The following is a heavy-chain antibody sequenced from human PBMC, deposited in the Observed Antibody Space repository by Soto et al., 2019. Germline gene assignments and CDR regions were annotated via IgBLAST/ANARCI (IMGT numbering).Heavy chain of an antibody. CDR3: ARGGVYCTNGVCYNWFDP. CDR1: GYTFTGYY. V-gene: IGHV1-2*04. Sequence: ASVKVSCKASGYTFTGYYMHWVRQAPGQGLEWMGWINPNSGGTNYAQKFQGWVTMTRDTSISTAYMELSRLRSDDTAVYYCARGGVYCTNGVCYNWFDPCGQGTLVTVSS. J-gene: IGHJ5*02. D-gene: IGHD2-8*01. CDR2: INPNSGGT.